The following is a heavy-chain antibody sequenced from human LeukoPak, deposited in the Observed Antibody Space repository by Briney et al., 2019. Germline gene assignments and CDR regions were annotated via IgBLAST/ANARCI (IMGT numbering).Heavy chain of an antibody. CDR3: AKELVVVAATPNWFDP. CDR2: ISGSGGST. CDR1: GFTFSSYA. D-gene: IGHD2-15*01. V-gene: IGHV3-23*01. Sequence: PGGSLRLSCAASGFTFSSYAMSWVRQAPGKGLEWVSAISGSGGSTYYADSVKGRFTISRDNSKNTLYLQMNSLRAEDTAVYYCAKELVVVAATPNWFDPWGQGTLVTVSS. J-gene: IGHJ5*02.